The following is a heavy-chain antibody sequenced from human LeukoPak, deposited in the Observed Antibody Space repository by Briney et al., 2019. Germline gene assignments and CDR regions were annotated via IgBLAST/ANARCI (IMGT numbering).Heavy chain of an antibody. J-gene: IGHJ4*02. CDR2: IISIFGTA. V-gene: IGHV1-69*06. CDR1: LGTFIRYA. CDR3: ARDPLGVAVAAVDY. D-gene: IGHD6-19*01. Sequence: SVKVSCQASLGTFIRYAISWVRQAPAKGLEWMGGIISIFGTASDAQKFQGRVTITADKSTSTVYMELRSLRSDDTAVYYCARDPLGVAVAAVDYCGQGALV.